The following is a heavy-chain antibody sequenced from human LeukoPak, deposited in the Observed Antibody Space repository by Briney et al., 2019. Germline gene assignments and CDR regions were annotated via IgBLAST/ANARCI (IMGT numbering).Heavy chain of an antibody. Sequence: GRSLRLSCAATGFTFDDYAMHWVRQAPGKGLEWVSGISWNSGSIGYADSVKGRFTISRDNAKNSLYLQMNSLRAEDTALYYCAKAGLNYYYYGMDVWGQGTTVTVSS. CDR1: GFTFDDYA. J-gene: IGHJ6*02. V-gene: IGHV3-9*01. CDR2: ISWNSGSI. D-gene: IGHD3-22*01. CDR3: AKAGLNYYYYGMDV.